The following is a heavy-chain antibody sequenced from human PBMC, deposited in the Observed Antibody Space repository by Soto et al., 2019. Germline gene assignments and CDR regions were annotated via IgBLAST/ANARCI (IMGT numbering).Heavy chain of an antibody. V-gene: IGHV1-69*06. CDR1: GDIFIGYS. D-gene: IGHD5-12*01. CDR3: ARDLGSGYDPGDY. J-gene: IGHJ4*01. CDR2: IIPIFGTT. Sequence: SVKGSCKTSGDIFIGYSISWVRQAPGQRLEWMGGIIPIFGTTNYAQRFHGRVTITADKSTSTVYMELYSLKSEDTAVYYCARDLGSGYDPGDYWG.